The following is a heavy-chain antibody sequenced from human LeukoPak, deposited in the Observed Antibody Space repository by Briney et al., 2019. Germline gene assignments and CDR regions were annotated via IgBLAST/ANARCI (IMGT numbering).Heavy chain of an antibody. CDR2: IYYDGST. V-gene: IGHV4-39*02. CDR1: GGSISSSSYY. CDR3: AREAAVAGNFDY. D-gene: IGHD6-19*01. J-gene: IGHJ4*02. Sequence: TSETLSLTCTVSGGSISSSSYYWGWIRQPPGKGLEWIGSIYYDGSTYYNPSLKSRVTISVDTSKNQFSLKLNSVTAADTAVYYCAREAAVAGNFDYWGQGTLVTVSS.